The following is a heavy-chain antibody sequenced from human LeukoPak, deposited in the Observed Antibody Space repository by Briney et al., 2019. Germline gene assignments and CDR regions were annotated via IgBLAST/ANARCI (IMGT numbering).Heavy chain of an antibody. D-gene: IGHD6-19*01. Sequence: GGSLRLSCAASGFTFSSYAMQWVRQAPCKGLEWVAVISYDGSDKNYADSVKGRFTISRDNSMDTLYLQMNSLRAEDTAVYYCARAVYRSGGYYFDYWGQGILVTVSS. J-gene: IGHJ4*02. CDR1: GFTFSSYA. CDR2: ISYDGSDK. V-gene: IGHV3-30*19. CDR3: ARAVYRSGGYYFDY.